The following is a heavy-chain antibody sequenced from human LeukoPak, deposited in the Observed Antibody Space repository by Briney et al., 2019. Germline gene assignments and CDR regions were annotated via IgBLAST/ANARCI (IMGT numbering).Heavy chain of an antibody. CDR1: GGSINTDLDY. D-gene: IGHD3-16*02. CDR2: IYYSGSN. J-gene: IGHJ4*02. CDR3: AREHTDYVWGSYRYTTNYHFDY. Sequence: SETLSLTCTVSGGSINTDLDYWGWFRQPPGKGLEWIATIYYSGSNNYNPSLKGRGTLSIDTAKNQFSLRLRSATAADTAVYYCAREHTDYVWGSYRYTTNYHFDYWGQGTLVTVSS. V-gene: IGHV4-39*07.